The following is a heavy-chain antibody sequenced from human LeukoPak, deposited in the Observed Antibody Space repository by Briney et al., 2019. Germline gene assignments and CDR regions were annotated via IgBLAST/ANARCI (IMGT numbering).Heavy chain of an antibody. CDR1: GFTFSSYG. CDR3: AKAGEDTAMAN. D-gene: IGHD5-18*01. J-gene: IGHJ4*02. Sequence: GGSLRLSCAASGFTFSSYGMHWVRQAPGKGLEWVAVISYDGSNKYYADSVKGRFTISRDNSKNTLYLQMNSLRAEDTAVYYCAKAGEDTAMANLGQGTLVTVSS. V-gene: IGHV3-30*18. CDR2: ISYDGSNK.